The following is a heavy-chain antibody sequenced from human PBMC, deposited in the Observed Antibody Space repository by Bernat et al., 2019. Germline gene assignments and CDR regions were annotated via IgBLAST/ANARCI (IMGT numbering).Heavy chain of an antibody. CDR1: GFTFSSYG. Sequence: QVQLVESGGGVVQPGRSLSLSCAASGFTFSSYGMHWVRQAPGKGLVWVAVIWYDGSNKYYADPVKGRFTISRDNSKNTLYLQMNSLRAGDVAVYYCERGVSGWDIYYYDGMDVWGQGTTVTVSS. D-gene: IGHD1-26*01. J-gene: IGHJ6*02. CDR3: ERGVSGWDIYYYDGMDV. CDR2: IWYDGSNK. V-gene: IGHV3-33*01.